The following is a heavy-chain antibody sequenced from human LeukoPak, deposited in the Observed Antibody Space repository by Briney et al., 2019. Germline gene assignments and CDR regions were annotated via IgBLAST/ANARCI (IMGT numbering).Heavy chain of an antibody. Sequence: GGSLRLSCAASGFTFSSYSMNWVRQAPGKGLEWVSSISSSSSYIYYADSVKGRFTISRDNAKNTLYLQMNSLRAEDTAVYYCARAGGYYDSSGYKWRFDYWGQGTLVTVSS. J-gene: IGHJ4*02. V-gene: IGHV3-21*01. CDR1: GFTFSSYS. CDR3: ARAGGYYDSSGYKWRFDY. D-gene: IGHD3-22*01. CDR2: ISSSSSYI.